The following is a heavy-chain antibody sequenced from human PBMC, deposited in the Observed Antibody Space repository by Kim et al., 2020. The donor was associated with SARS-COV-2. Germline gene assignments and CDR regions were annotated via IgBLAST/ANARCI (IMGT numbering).Heavy chain of an antibody. Sequence: GGSLRLSCAASGFTFSSYEMNWVRQAPGKGLEWVSYISSSGSTIYYADSVKGRFTISRDNAKNSLYLQMNSLRAEDTAVYYCARDRQQLVFFDYWGQGTLVTVSS. V-gene: IGHV3-48*03. CDR3: ARDRQQLVFFDY. CDR2: ISSSGSTI. J-gene: IGHJ4*02. CDR1: GFTFSSYE. D-gene: IGHD6-13*01.